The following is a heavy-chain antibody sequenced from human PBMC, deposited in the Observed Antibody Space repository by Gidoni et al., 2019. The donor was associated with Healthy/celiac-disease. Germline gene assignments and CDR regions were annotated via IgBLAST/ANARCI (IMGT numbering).Heavy chain of an antibody. D-gene: IGHD3-22*01. CDR3: AREGGLVVNFRGAFDI. V-gene: IGHV1-69*01. J-gene: IGHJ3*02. CDR1: GGTVSSYA. CDR2: IIPIFGTA. Sequence: QVQLVKSGAEVKKPGSSVKVSCKASGGTVSSYAISWARQAPGPGLEWMGGIIPIFGTANYAQKFQGSVTITADESTSTAYMELSSLRSEDTAVYYCAREGGLVVNFRGAFDIWGQGTMVTVSS.